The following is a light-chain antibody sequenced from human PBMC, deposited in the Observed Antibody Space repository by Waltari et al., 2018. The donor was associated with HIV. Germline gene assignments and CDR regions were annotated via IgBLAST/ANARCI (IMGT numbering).Light chain of an antibody. V-gene: IGLV3-10*01. Sequence: SYELTQPPSVSVSPGQTARITCSGEALPKKYSYWYQQKSGQAPVLLIYEENKRPSGIPERFSGSSSGTMATLTFSGAQVEDEADYYCYSTDTNGHPLFGGGTKLTVL. CDR2: EEN. CDR3: YSTDTNGHPL. J-gene: IGLJ2*01. CDR1: ALPKKY.